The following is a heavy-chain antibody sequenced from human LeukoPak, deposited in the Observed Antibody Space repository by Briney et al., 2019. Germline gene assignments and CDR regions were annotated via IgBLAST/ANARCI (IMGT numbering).Heavy chain of an antibody. CDR2: IVVGSGNT. CDR1: GFTFTSSA. V-gene: IGHV1-58*01. J-gene: IGHJ4*02. D-gene: IGHD5-24*01. Sequence: GASVKVSCKASGFTFTSSAVQWVRRARGQRLEWIGWIVVGSGNTNYAQKFQGRVTITRDMSTSTAYMELSSLIAEDTAVYYCAAMATWPRDFDYWGQGTLVTVSS. CDR3: AAMATWPRDFDY.